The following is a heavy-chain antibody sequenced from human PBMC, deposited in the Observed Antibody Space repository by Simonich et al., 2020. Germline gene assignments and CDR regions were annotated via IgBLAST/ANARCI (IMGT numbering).Heavy chain of an antibody. Sequence: QVQLVQSGAEVKKPGASVKVSCKASGYTFTGYYMHWVRQAPGQGLGWMGWINPNRGGTNYAQKFQGRVTMTRDTSISTAYMELGRLRSDDTAVYYCARVRFEAFDIWGQGTMVTVSS. V-gene: IGHV1-2*02. CDR1: GYTFTGYY. J-gene: IGHJ3*02. CDR3: ARVRFEAFDI. CDR2: INPNRGGT.